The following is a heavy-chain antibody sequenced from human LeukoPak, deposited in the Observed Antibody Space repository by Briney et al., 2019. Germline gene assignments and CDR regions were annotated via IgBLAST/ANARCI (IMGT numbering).Heavy chain of an antibody. J-gene: IGHJ4*02. CDR1: GYTFTSYA. V-gene: IGHV1-3*01. CDR2: INAGNGNT. CDR3: ARDDESAWFGESLFDY. Sequence: ASVKVSCKASGYTFTSYAMHWVRQAPGQRLEWIGWINAGNGNTKYSQKFQGRVTITRDTSASTAYMELSSLRSEDTAVYYCARDDESAWFGESLFDYWGQGTLVTVSS. D-gene: IGHD3-10*01.